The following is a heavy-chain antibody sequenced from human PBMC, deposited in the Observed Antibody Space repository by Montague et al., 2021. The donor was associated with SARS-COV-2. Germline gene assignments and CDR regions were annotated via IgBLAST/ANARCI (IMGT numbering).Heavy chain of an antibody. CDR1: GFTLNEFW. V-gene: IGHV3-74*01. CDR3: GRHAFGPRDF. D-gene: IGHD3-10*01. CDR2: IDPTGAMI. Sequence: SLRLSCAASGFTLNEFWMHWIRQAPGKGLAWVSRIDPTGAMINYADSVRGRFIISRDNAKNTVYLQMDSLGADDTAVYYCGRHAFGPRDFWGQGTLVTVSS. J-gene: IGHJ4*02.